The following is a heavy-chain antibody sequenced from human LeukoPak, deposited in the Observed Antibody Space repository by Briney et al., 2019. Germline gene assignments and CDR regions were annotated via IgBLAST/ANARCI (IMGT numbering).Heavy chain of an antibody. D-gene: IGHD3-16*01. Sequence: QSGGSLRLSCGASGLTFNTYWIHWVRQAPGKGLGWVSQIKFDGSLASYADSVKGRFTISRDNTKNTLYLQMNSLRSEDTGVYYCVTGHYDSRMYFDLWGRGTLVIVSS. J-gene: IGHJ2*01. CDR2: IKFDGSLA. CDR1: GLTFNTYW. CDR3: VTGHYDSRMYFDL. V-gene: IGHV3-74*01.